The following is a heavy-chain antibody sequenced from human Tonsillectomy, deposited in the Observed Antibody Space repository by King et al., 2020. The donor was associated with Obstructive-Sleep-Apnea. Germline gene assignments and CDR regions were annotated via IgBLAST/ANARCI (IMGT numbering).Heavy chain of an antibody. Sequence: VQLVESGGGLVKPGGSLRLSCAASGFTFSSYSMNWVRQAPGKGLEWVSSISSSSGYIYYADSVKGRFTISRDNAKNSLYLQMNSLRAEDTAVYYCARAVMPEALPRVGFDPWDQGTLVTVSS. D-gene: IGHD3-16*01. CDR1: GFTFSSYS. CDR2: ISSSSGYI. J-gene: IGHJ5*02. CDR3: ARAVMPEALPRVGFDP. V-gene: IGHV3-21*01.